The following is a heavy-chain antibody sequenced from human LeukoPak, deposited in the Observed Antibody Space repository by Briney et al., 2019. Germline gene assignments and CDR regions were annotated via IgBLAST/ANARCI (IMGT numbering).Heavy chain of an antibody. CDR1: GFTFSTYA. V-gene: IGHV3-64*01. J-gene: IGHJ4*02. CDR3: AKEPICGGGSCYSRCFDY. CDR2: ISSNGGST. D-gene: IGHD2-15*01. Sequence: GGSLRLSCAASGFTFSTYAMHWVRQAPGKGLEYVSAISSNGGSTYYANSVKGRFTISRDNSKNTLYPQMNSLRAEDTAVYYCAKEPICGGGSCYSRCFDYWGQGTLVTVSS.